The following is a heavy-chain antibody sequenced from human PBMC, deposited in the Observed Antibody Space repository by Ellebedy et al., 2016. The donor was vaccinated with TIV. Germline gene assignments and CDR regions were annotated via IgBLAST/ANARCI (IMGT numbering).Heavy chain of an antibody. V-gene: IGHV3-53*01. D-gene: IGHD6-19*01. CDR3: ARDLDKSSGWYGGAAY. Sequence: GESLKISCAASGFTVSSNYMNWVRQAPGKGLEWVSVIYSGADGGDTYYADSVKGRFTVSRDNSMTTVYLEMNSLRAEDTALYYCARDLDKSSGWYGGAAYWGQGTLVTVSA. J-gene: IGHJ4*02. CDR1: GFTVSSNY. CDR2: IYSGADGGDT.